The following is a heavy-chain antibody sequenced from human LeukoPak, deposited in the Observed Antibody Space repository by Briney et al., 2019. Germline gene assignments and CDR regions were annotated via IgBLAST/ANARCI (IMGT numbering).Heavy chain of an antibody. D-gene: IGHD4-17*01. Sequence: SVKVSCKASGGTFSSYTISWVRQAPGQGLEWMGGIIPILGIANYAQKFRGRVTITADKSTSTAYMELSSLRSEDTAVYYCARGTWTWYEVTTEEPNFDYWGQGTLVTVSS. V-gene: IGHV1-69*02. CDR3: ARGTWTWYEVTTEEPNFDY. J-gene: IGHJ4*02. CDR2: IIPILGIA. CDR1: GGTFSSYT.